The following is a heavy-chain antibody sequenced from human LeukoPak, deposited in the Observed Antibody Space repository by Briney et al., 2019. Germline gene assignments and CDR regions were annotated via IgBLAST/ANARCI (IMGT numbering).Heavy chain of an antibody. V-gene: IGHV3-11*06. Sequence: GGSLRLSCAASGFTFSDYYMSWIRQAPGKGLEWVSYISSSSSYTNYADSVKGRFTISRDNSKSTLHLQMNSLRAEDSAVFYCAKDQKRDSGYYAMDVWGQGTTVTVSS. D-gene: IGHD2-21*01. CDR2: ISSSSSYT. CDR3: AKDQKRDSGYYAMDV. J-gene: IGHJ6*02. CDR1: GFTFSDYY.